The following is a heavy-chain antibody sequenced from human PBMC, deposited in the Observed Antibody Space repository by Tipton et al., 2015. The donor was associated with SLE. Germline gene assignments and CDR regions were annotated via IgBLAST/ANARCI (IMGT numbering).Heavy chain of an antibody. Sequence: LVKPSETLSLNCAVYGGSFSGYYWSWIRQPPGKGLEWIGEINHSGSTNYNPSLKSRVTILVDTSKNQFSLKLSSVTAADTAVYYCARFTYGVAIPQAWFFDYWGQGTVVTVSS. CDR3: ARFTYGVAIPQAWFFDY. V-gene: IGHV4-34*01. CDR1: GGSFSGYY. D-gene: IGHD3-3*01. CDR2: INHSGST. J-gene: IGHJ4*02.